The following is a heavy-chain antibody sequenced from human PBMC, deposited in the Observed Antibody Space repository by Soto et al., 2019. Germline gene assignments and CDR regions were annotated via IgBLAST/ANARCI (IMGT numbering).Heavy chain of an antibody. J-gene: IGHJ4*02. CDR3: AKDVRDYYDSSGYPYYFDY. Sequence: GGSLRLSCAASGFTFSSYAMSWVRQAPGKGLEWVSAISGSGGSTYYADSVKGRFTISRDNSKNTLYLQMNSLSAEDTAVYYCAKDVRDYYDSSGYPYYFDYWGQGTLVTVSS. D-gene: IGHD3-22*01. CDR1: GFTFSSYA. V-gene: IGHV3-23*01. CDR2: ISGSGGST.